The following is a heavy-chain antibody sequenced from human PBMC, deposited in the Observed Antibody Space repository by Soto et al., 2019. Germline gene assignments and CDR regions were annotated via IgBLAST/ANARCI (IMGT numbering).Heavy chain of an antibody. V-gene: IGHV3-53*01. CDR1: GFTVSSNY. CDR2: IYSGGST. J-gene: IGHJ6*02. Sequence: PGGSLRLSCAASGFTVSSNYMSWVRQAPGKGLEWVSVIYSGGSTYYADSVKGRFTISRDNSKNTLYLQMNSLRAEDTAVYYCARDRYYGSGSEFAYYYYYGMDVWGQGTTVTVSS. CDR3: ARDRYYGSGSEFAYYYYYGMDV. D-gene: IGHD3-10*01.